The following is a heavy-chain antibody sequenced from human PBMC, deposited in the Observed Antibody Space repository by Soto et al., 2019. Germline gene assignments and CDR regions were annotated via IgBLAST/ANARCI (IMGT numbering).Heavy chain of an antibody. J-gene: IGHJ3*01. CDR2: IWYDGSNE. Sequence: GGSLRLSCAASGFIFSNSGMHWVRQAPGKGLEWVAVIWYDGSNEYYAASVKGRFIISRDNSKNTLYLQMDSLRVDDTAVYYCARDRGFDDALDVWGQGTMVTVSS. V-gene: IGHV3-33*01. CDR1: GFIFSNSG. D-gene: IGHD2-15*01. CDR3: ARDRGFDDALDV.